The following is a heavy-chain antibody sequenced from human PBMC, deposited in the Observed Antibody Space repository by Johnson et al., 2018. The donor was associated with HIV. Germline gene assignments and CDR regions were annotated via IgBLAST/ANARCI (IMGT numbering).Heavy chain of an antibody. CDR1: GSKFDDYA. CDR2: ISWNSGSI. CDR3: ARMTTTVSHHDGFDI. Sequence: VQLVESGGGLEQPGRSLRLSCAASGSKFDDYAMHWGRQVPGKGLEWVSAISWNSGSIGYVGAVKGRFSISRDNSKNMLDLQMNRLRAGDTAVYYCARMTTTVSHHDGFDIWGQGTMVTVSS. V-gene: IGHV3-9*01. J-gene: IGHJ3*02. D-gene: IGHD4-17*01.